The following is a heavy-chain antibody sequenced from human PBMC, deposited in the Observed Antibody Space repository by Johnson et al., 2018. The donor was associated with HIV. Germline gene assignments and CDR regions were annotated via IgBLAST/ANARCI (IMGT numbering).Heavy chain of an antibody. CDR1: GFTFDPYA. J-gene: IGHJ3*02. Sequence: QMQLVESGGGVVQSGRSLRLSCVASGFTFDPYAMHWVRQAPGKGLEWVSGISWNSGSIGYADSVKGRFTISRDNSKNTLYLQMNSLRAEDTAVYYCAKTEDAFDIWGQGTIVTVSS. CDR3: AKTEDAFDI. CDR2: ISWNSGSI. V-gene: IGHV3-NL1*01.